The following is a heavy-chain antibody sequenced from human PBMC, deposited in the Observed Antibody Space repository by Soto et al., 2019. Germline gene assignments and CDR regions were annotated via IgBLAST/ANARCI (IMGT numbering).Heavy chain of an antibody. CDR2: ISAYNGNT. CDR3: ARDHRIRIFGVVIDQTYYYYYGMDV. D-gene: IGHD3-3*01. CDR1: GYTFTSYG. Sequence: QVQLVQSGAEVKKPGASVKVSCKASGYTFTSYGISWVRQAPGQGLEWMGWISAYNGNTNYAQKLQGRVTMTTDTSTSTAYMELRSLRSDDTAVYYCARDHRIRIFGVVIDQTYYYYYGMDVWGQGTTVTVSS. J-gene: IGHJ6*02. V-gene: IGHV1-18*01.